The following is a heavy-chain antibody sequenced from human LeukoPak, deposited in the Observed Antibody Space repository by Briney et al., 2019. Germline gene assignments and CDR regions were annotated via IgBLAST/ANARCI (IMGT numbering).Heavy chain of an antibody. CDR2: ISSSSSYI. CDR1: GFTFSSYS. CDR3: ARARGYCSGGSCFPPDY. V-gene: IGHV3-21*01. D-gene: IGHD2-15*01. J-gene: IGHJ4*02. Sequence: GGSLRLSCAASGFTFSSYSMNWVRQAPGKGLEWVSSISSSSSYIYYADSVKGRFTISRDNAKNSLYLQMNSLRAEDTAVYYCARARGYCSGGSCFPPDYWGQGTLVTVSS.